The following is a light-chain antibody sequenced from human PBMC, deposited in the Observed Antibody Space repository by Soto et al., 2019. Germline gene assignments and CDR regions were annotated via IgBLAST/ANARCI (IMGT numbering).Light chain of an antibody. J-gene: IGLJ1*01. CDR2: EVS. Sequence: QSVLTQPPSASGSPGQSVTISCTGTSSDVGGYNYVSWYQQHPGKAPKLIIYEVSKRPSGVPDRFSGSKSGNTASLTASGLQAEDEADYYCISYALTAYVFGTGTKVTVL. V-gene: IGLV2-8*01. CDR3: ISYALTAYV. CDR1: SSDVGGYNY.